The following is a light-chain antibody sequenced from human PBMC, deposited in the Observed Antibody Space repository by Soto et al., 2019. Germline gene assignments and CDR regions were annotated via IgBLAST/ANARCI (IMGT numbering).Light chain of an antibody. Sequence: DIVMTQSPLSLPVTTGEPASISCRSIQSLLHSNGYNYLDWYLQKPGQSPQILIYLGSNRASGVPARFSGSGSGTYFTLKISRVEPEDVGLYYCMQALQTPNTFGQGTRLETK. J-gene: IGKJ5*01. CDR1: QSLLHSNGYNY. CDR3: MQALQTPNT. CDR2: LGS. V-gene: IGKV2-28*01.